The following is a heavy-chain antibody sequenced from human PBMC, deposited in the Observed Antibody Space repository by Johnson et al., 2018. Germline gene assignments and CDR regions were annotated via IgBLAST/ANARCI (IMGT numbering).Heavy chain of an antibody. CDR1: GFTFNNAW. J-gene: IGHJ3*02. Sequence: VQLVESGGGLVKPGGSLRLSCAASGFTFNNAWMSWVRQAPGKGLEWVAVISYDGSNKYYVDSVKGRFTISRDNSKNTLYLQMNSLRAEDTAVYYCARDEGDAFDIWGQGTMVTVSS. CDR2: ISYDGSNK. V-gene: IGHV3-30*03. CDR3: ARDEGDAFDI.